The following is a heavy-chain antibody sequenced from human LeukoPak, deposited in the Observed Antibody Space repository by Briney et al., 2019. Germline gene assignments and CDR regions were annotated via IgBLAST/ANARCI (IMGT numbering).Heavy chain of an antibody. CDR3: AKEYCSSPTRYGCCDY. Sequence: GGSLRLSCVASGLTFSTYALSWVRQAPGKGLEWVSAISGGITYYADSVKGRFTISRDNSKNTLYLQMNSLRAEDTAVYYCAKEYCSSPTRYGCCDYWGQGTLVTVSS. V-gene: IGHV3-23*01. CDR2: ISGGIT. J-gene: IGHJ4*02. D-gene: IGHD2-2*01. CDR1: GLTFSTYA.